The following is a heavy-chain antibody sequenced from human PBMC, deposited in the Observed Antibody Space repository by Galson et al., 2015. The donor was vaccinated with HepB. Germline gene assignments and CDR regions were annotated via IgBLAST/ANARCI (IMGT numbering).Heavy chain of an antibody. D-gene: IGHD3-3*01. CDR1: GFTFSSYS. CDR3: ARVRGEKHANNYDFWSGYSSLDAFDI. Sequence: SLRLSCAASGFTFSSYSMNWVRQAPGKGLEWVSYISSSSSTIYYADSVKGRFTISRDNAKNSLYLQMNSLRDEDTAVYYCARVRGEKHANNYDFWSGYSSLDAFDIWGQGTMVTVSS. CDR2: ISSSSSTI. V-gene: IGHV3-48*02. J-gene: IGHJ3*02.